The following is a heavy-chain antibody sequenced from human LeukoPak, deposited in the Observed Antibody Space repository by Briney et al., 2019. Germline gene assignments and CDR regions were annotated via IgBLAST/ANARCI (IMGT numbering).Heavy chain of an antibody. J-gene: IGHJ3*02. CDR2: FDPEDGET. CDR1: GYALTELS. Sequence: ASVKVSXKVSGYALTELSMHWVRQAPGKGLEWIGGFDPEDGETIYAQKFQGRVTMTEDTSTDTAYMELSSLRSEDTAVYYCATLRPYNWNYVGAFDIWGQGTMVTVSS. D-gene: IGHD1-7*01. CDR3: ATLRPYNWNYVGAFDI. V-gene: IGHV1-24*01.